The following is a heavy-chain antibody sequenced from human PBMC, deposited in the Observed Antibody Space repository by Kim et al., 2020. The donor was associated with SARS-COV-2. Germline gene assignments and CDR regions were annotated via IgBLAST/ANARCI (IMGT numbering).Heavy chain of an antibody. D-gene: IGHD1-26*01. J-gene: IGHJ4*02. CDR1: GFTFSSYG. CDR2: IWYDGSNK. CDR3: ARDLEYGSYYLGSDY. V-gene: IGHV3-33*01. Sequence: GGSLRLSCAASGFTFSSYGMHWVRQAPGKGLEWVAVIWYDGSNKYYADSVKGRFTISRDNSKNTLYLQMNSLRAEDTAVYYCARDLEYGSYYLGSDYWGQGTLVTVSS.